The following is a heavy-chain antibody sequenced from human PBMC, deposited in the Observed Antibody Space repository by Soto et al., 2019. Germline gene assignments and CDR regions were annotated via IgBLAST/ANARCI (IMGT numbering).Heavy chain of an antibody. V-gene: IGHV3-48*02. Sequence: GGSLRLSCAASGFTFSSYSMNWVRQAPGKGLEWVSYISSSSSTIYYADSVKGRFTISRDNAKNSLYLQMNSLRDEDTAVYYCARDAGVGYYDFWSGYYRGFPFDYWGQGTLVTVSS. D-gene: IGHD3-3*01. CDR3: ARDAGVGYYDFWSGYYRGFPFDY. J-gene: IGHJ4*02. CDR2: ISSSSSTI. CDR1: GFTFSSYS.